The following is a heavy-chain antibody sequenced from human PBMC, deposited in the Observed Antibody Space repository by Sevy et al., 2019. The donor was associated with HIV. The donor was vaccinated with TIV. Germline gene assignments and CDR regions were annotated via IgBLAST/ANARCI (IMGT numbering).Heavy chain of an antibody. Sequence: GGSLRLSCAASGFTFSSYGMHWARQAPGKGLEWVAVISYDGSNKYYADSVKGRFTISRDNSKNTLYLQMNSLRAEDTAVYYCAKDGGGIVVVVAATLDYWGQGTLVTVSS. CDR1: GFTFSSYG. J-gene: IGHJ4*02. D-gene: IGHD2-15*01. CDR2: ISYDGSNK. V-gene: IGHV3-30*18. CDR3: AKDGGGIVVVVAATLDY.